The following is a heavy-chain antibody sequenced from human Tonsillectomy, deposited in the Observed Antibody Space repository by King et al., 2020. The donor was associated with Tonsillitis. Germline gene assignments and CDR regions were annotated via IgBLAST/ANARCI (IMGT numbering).Heavy chain of an antibody. Sequence: VQLPQWGAGLLKPSETLSLTCAVYGGSFRDYYWSWIRQPPGKGLDWIGETNHTGSTNYNPSLKSRVTISVDTSKNQFSLKLSSVTAADTAVYYCASISEGHDHGTCAHYASNCFDPWGQGTLVTVSS. J-gene: IGHJ5*02. CDR1: GGSFRDYY. CDR3: ASISEGHDHGTCAHYASNCFDP. CDR2: TNHTGST. D-gene: IGHD4/OR15-4a*01. V-gene: IGHV4-34*01.